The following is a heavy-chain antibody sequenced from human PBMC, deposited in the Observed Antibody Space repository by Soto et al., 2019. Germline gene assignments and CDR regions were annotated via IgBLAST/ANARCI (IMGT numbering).Heavy chain of an antibody. J-gene: IGHJ4*02. Sequence: QVQLVQSGAEVKNPGASVKVSCKASGYTFTSFYIHWVRQAPGQGLEVMSIINPNGCSTNYAQTLQGRVTMTRDTSTNTVYMELSSRRSEETDVYYCARGLTSGDYWGQGTLVTVSS. CDR1: GYTFTSFY. CDR3: ARGLTSGDY. V-gene: IGHV1-46*01. CDR2: INPNGCST.